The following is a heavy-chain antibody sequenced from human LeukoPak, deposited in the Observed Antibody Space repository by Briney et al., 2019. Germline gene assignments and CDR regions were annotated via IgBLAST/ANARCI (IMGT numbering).Heavy chain of an antibody. Sequence: GASVKVSCKASGGTFSSYAISWVRQAPGQGLEWMGRIIPILGIANYAQKFQGRVTITADKSTSTAYMELSSLRSEDTAVYYCARGKGIAVRGIFDPWGQGTLVTVSS. CDR2: IIPILGIA. CDR3: ARGKGIAVRGIFDP. D-gene: IGHD6-19*01. V-gene: IGHV1-69*04. CDR1: GGTFSSYA. J-gene: IGHJ5*02.